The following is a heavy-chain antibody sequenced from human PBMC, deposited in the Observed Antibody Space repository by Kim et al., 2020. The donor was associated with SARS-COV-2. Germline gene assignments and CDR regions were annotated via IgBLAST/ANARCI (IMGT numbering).Heavy chain of an antibody. CDR1: GFRFDDYA. V-gene: IGHV3-9*01. D-gene: IGHD3-16*02. CDR3: ARSGDRTYPQGAYYYGLDV. J-gene: IGHJ6*02. CDR2: ISWNGDNR. Sequence: GGSLRLSCAASGFRFDDYALHWVRQPPGKGLEWVSGISWNGDNRGYADSVMGRFTISRDNAKNSLYLQMNELRPDDTALYYCARSGDRTYPQGAYYYGLDVWGQGTTVTVSS.